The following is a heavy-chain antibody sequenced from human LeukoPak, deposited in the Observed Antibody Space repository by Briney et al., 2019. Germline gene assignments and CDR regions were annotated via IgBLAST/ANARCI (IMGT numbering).Heavy chain of an antibody. Sequence: SVKVSCKASGGTFSSYAISWVRQAPGQGLEWMGGIIPIFGTANYAQKFQGRVTITTDESTSTAYMELSSLRSEDTAVYYCARDVADYSNYYYYYYMDVWGKGTTVTVSS. J-gene: IGHJ6*03. D-gene: IGHD4-11*01. CDR1: GGTFSSYA. V-gene: IGHV1-69*05. CDR3: ARDVADYSNYYYYYYMDV. CDR2: IIPIFGTA.